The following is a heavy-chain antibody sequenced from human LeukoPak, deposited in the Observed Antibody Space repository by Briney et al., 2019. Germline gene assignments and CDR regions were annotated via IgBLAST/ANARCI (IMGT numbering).Heavy chain of an antibody. J-gene: IGHJ5*02. D-gene: IGHD1-7*01. CDR1: GYTFTSYY. Sequence: ASVKVSCKASGYTFTSYYMHWVRQAPGQGLEWMGIINPSGGSTSYAQKFQGRVTITADESTSTAYMELSSLRSEDTAVYYCARDSRTGTEEVRWFDPWGQGTLVTVSS. V-gene: IGHV1-46*01. CDR2: INPSGGST. CDR3: ARDSRTGTEEVRWFDP.